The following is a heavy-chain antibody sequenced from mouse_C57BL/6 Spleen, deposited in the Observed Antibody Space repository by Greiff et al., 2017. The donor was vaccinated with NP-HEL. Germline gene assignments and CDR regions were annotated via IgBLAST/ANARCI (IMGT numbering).Heavy chain of an antibody. J-gene: IGHJ1*03. D-gene: IGHD1-1*01. V-gene: IGHV1-54*01. Sequence: QVQLKQSGAELVRPGTSVKVSCKASGYAFTNYLIEWVKQRPGQGLEWIGVINPGSGGTNYNEKFKGKATLTADKSSSTAYMQLSSLTSEDSAVYFCARYHYGSSYGYFDVWGTGTTVTVSS. CDR2: INPGSGGT. CDR1: GYAFTNYL. CDR3: ARYHYGSSYGYFDV.